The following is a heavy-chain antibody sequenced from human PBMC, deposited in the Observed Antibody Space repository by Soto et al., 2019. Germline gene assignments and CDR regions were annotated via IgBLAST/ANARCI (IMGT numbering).Heavy chain of an antibody. Sequence: QVHLQESGPGLVKPSQTLSLTCSVSGDSIRGGGHYWNWISQFPGKGLEWIGYVYHSGSTHYNPSLRRRLTISIDTSKNQFSLRLISVTAADTALYYCARDTGLAPTVWGYWGHGTQVTVSS. D-gene: IGHD7-27*01. CDR2: VYHSGST. CDR1: GDSIRGGGHY. CDR3: ARDTGLAPTVWGY. V-gene: IGHV4-31*03. J-gene: IGHJ4*03.